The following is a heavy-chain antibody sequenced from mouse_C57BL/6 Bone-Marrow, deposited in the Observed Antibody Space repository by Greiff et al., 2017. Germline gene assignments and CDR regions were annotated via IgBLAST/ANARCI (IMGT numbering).Heavy chain of an antibody. CDR2: ISNGGGST. CDR1: GFTFSDYY. Sequence: EVKLLESGGGLVQPGGSLKLSCAASGFTFSDYYMYWVRQTPEKRLEWVAYISNGGGSTYYPDTVKGRFTISRDNAKNTLYLQMSRLKSADTAMYYCARHGEVAYWGQGTLLTVSA. CDR3: ARHGEVAY. V-gene: IGHV5-12*01. J-gene: IGHJ3*01.